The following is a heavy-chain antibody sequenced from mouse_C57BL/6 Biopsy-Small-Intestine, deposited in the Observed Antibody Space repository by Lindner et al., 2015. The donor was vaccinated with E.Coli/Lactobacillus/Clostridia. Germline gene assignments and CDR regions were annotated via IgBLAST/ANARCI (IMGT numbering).Heavy chain of an antibody. Sequence: VQLQESGGDLVKPGGSLKLSCAASGFTFSSYGMSWVRQTPDKRLEWVATISSGGSYTYYPDSVKGRFTISRDNAKNILYLQMSSLKSEDTAMYYCAMDYWGQGTTVTVSS. J-gene: IGHJ4*01. CDR2: ISSGGSYT. CDR1: GFTFSSYG. V-gene: IGHV5-6*01. CDR3: AMDY.